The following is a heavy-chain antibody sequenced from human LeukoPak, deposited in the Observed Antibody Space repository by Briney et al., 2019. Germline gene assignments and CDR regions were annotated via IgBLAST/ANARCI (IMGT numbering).Heavy chain of an antibody. CDR3: ARERRPPYFDY. J-gene: IGHJ4*02. D-gene: IGHD6-25*01. CDR1: GGSISSGDYY. Sequence: SETLSLTFTVSGGSISSGDYYWSWIRQPPGKGLEWIGYIYYSGSTYYNPSLKSRVTISVDTSKNQFSLKLSSVTAADTAVYYCARERRPPYFDYWGQGTLVTVSS. V-gene: IGHV4-30-4*01. CDR2: IYYSGST.